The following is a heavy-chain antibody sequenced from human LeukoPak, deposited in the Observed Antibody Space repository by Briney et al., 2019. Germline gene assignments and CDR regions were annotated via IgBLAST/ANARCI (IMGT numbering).Heavy chain of an antibody. J-gene: IGHJ4*02. Sequence: GGSLRLSCAASGFTFSSYWMSWVRQAPGKGLEWVGRIKSKTEGGTTDYAAPVKGRFTISRDDSKNTLYLQMNSLKTEDTAVYYCTTDISSGWYAYWGQGTLVTVSS. D-gene: IGHD6-19*01. CDR3: TTDISSGWYAY. CDR2: IKSKTEGGTT. CDR1: GFTFSSYW. V-gene: IGHV3-15*01.